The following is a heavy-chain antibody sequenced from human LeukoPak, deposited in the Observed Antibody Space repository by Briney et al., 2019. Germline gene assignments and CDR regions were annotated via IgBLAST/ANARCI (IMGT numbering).Heavy chain of an antibody. J-gene: IGHJ2*01. CDR3: ARRGYYDSRGYFDL. Sequence: SETLSLTCTVSGGSISSYYWSWIRQPPGKGLEWIGYIYYSGSTNYNPSLKSRVTISVDTSKNQFSLKLSSVTAADTAVYYCARRGYYDSRGYFDLWGRGTLVTVSS. CDR2: IYYSGST. CDR1: GGSISSYY. D-gene: IGHD3-22*01. V-gene: IGHV4-59*08.